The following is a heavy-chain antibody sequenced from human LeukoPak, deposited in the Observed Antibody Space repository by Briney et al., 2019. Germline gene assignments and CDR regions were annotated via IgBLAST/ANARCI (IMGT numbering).Heavy chain of an antibody. Sequence: SETLSLTCTVSGGSISSYYWSWIRQPPGKGLEWIGYTYYSGSTNYNPSLKSRVTISVDTSKNQFSLKLSSVTAADTAVYYCASSGSAAVKAYYFDYWGQGTLVTVSS. V-gene: IGHV4-59*08. J-gene: IGHJ4*02. CDR1: GGSISSYY. CDR2: TYYSGST. CDR3: ASSGSAAVKAYYFDY. D-gene: IGHD5-12*01.